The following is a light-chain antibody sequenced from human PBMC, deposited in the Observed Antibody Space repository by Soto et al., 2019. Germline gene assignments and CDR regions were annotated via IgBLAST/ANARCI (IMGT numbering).Light chain of an antibody. CDR1: STDVARYNY. CDR2: EVT. V-gene: IGLV2-14*01. CDR3: SSYTSSSTAV. J-gene: IGLJ1*01. Sequence: QSALTQVASVSGSPGQSITISCTGTSTDVARYNYVSWYQQHPDKAPKLMIYEVTNRPSGVSNRFSGSKSGNTASLTISGLQAEDEADYYCSSYTSSSTAVFGTGAKLTVL.